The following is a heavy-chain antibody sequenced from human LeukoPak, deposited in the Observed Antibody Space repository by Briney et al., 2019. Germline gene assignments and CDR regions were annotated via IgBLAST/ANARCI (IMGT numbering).Heavy chain of an antibody. CDR2: ISAYNGNT. J-gene: IGHJ5*02. V-gene: IGHV1-18*01. CDR3: ARSFVPYDSNFWYGFDP. Sequence: ASVKVSCKASGYTFTSYGISWVRQAPEQGLEWMGWISAYNGNTSYAQKLQGRVTMTTDTSTSTAYMELRSLRSDDTAVYYCARSFVPYDSNFWYGFDPWGQGTLVTVSS. D-gene: IGHD6-13*01. CDR1: GYTFTSYG.